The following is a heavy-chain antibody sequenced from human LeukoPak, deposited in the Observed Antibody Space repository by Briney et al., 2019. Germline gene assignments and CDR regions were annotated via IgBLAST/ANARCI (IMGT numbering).Heavy chain of an antibody. CDR3: ARDLPVPMVYATRPTDDY. V-gene: IGHV1-2*02. Sequence: ASVKVSCKASGYTFTGYYMHWVRRAPGQGLEWTGWINPNSGGTNYAQKFQGRVTMTRDTSISTAYMELSRLRSDDTAVYYCARDLPVPMVYATRPTDDYWGQGTLVTVSS. CDR1: GYTFTGYY. D-gene: IGHD2-8*01. J-gene: IGHJ4*02. CDR2: INPNSGGT.